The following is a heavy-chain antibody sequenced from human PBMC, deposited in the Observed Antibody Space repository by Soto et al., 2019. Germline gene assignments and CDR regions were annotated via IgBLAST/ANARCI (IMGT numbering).Heavy chain of an antibody. D-gene: IGHD3-9*01. Sequence: EVQLVESGGGLVQPGGSLRLSCAASGFTFSSYWMHWVRQAPGKGLVWVSRNNSDGSSTSYADSVKGRFTISRDNAKNTLYLQMNSLRAEDTAVYYCARDNDILTGYFYWGQGTLVTVSS. V-gene: IGHV3-74*01. CDR3: ARDNDILTGYFY. CDR2: NNSDGSST. CDR1: GFTFSSYW. J-gene: IGHJ4*02.